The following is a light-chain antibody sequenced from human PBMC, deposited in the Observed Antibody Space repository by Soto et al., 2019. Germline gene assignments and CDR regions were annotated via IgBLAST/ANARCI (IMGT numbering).Light chain of an antibody. J-gene: IGKJ1*01. Sequence: DIQMTQSPSTLSGSLGDRVTITFRASQTISSWLAWYQQKPGKAPKLLIYAASSLQSGVPSRFSGSGSGTDFTLTISSLQPEDFATYYCQQSYSTPRTFGQGTKVDIK. V-gene: IGKV1-39*01. CDR1: QTISSW. CDR2: AAS. CDR3: QQSYSTPRT.